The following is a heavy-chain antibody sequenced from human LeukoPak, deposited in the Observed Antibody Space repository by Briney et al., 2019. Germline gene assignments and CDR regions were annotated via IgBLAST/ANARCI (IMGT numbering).Heavy chain of an antibody. CDR3: ARPKGRIAVAGFDY. Sequence: GRSLRLSCAASGFTFSSYWMSWVRQAPGKGLGWVANIKQDGSEKYYVDSVKGRFTISRDNAKNSLYLQMNSLRAEDTAVYYCARPKGRIAVAGFDYWGQGTLVTVSS. D-gene: IGHD6-19*01. CDR1: GFTFSSYW. J-gene: IGHJ4*02. V-gene: IGHV3-7*03. CDR2: IKQDGSEK.